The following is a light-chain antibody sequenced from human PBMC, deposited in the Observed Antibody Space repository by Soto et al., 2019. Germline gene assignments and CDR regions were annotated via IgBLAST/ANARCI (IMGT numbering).Light chain of an antibody. Sequence: DIQMTQSPSSLSASVGDRVTITCRASQSISSYLNWYQQKPGQAPKLLIYKASNLETGVPSRFSGSGSGTEFTLTISSLQPDDFATYYCQQYSSYPSLTFGGGTKVDI. CDR1: QSISSY. J-gene: IGKJ4*01. CDR3: QQYSSYPSLT. V-gene: IGKV1-5*03. CDR2: KAS.